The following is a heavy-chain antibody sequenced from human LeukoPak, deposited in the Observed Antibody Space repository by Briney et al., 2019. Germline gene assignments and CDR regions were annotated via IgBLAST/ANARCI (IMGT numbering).Heavy chain of an antibody. CDR1: GFTFSIYS. CDR3: ARSTVATCCGGEDY. Sequence: PGGSLRLSCAASGFTFSIYSMNWVRQAPGKGLEWVAIISYDGNNKYYADSVKGRFTISRDNSKNTLYLQMDSLRTEDTAVYYCARSTVATCCGGEDYWGRGTLVTVSS. D-gene: IGHD2-21*01. J-gene: IGHJ4*02. V-gene: IGHV3-30*03. CDR2: ISYDGNNK.